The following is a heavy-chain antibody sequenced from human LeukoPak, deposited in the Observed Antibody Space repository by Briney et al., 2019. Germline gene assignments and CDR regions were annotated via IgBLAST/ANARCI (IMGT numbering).Heavy chain of an antibody. J-gene: IGHJ4*02. V-gene: IGHV4-4*07. CDR1: GGSISSYY. CDR3: ASGGYYDSSGYYEGEFDY. D-gene: IGHD3-22*01. Sequence: SETLSLTCTVSGGSISSYYWSWIRQPAGKGLEWIGRIYTSGSTNYNPSLKSRVTMSVDTSRNQFSLKLSSVTAEDTAVYYCASGGYYDSSGYYEGEFDYWGQGTLVTVSS. CDR2: IYTSGST.